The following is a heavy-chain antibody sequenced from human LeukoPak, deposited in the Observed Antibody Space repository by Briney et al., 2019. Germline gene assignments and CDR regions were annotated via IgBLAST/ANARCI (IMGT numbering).Heavy chain of an antibody. CDR1: GYTFTGYY. V-gene: IGHV1-2*02. J-gene: IGHJ5*02. Sequence: ASVKVSCKASGYTFTGYYMHWVRQAPGQGLEWVGWINPNSGGTNYAQKFQGRVTMTRDTSISTAYMELSRLRSDDTAVYYCASPHYDSSGYYHWGQGTLVTVSS. CDR3: ASPHYDSSGYYH. CDR2: INPNSGGT. D-gene: IGHD3-22*01.